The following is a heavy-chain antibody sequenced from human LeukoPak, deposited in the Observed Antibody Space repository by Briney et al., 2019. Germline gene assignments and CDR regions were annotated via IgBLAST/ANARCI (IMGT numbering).Heavy chain of an antibody. J-gene: IGHJ4*02. CDR1: GFTFSSYW. Sequence: GGSLRLSCAASGFTFSSYWKSGAPQAPGRGLEWVASIKQDGSETYYVDSVKGRFTISRDNSKNTLYLQMNSLRAEDTAVYYCARDYSGSYFWGQGTLVTVSS. CDR2: IKQDGSET. CDR3: ARDYSGSYF. V-gene: IGHV3-7*01. D-gene: IGHD1-26*01.